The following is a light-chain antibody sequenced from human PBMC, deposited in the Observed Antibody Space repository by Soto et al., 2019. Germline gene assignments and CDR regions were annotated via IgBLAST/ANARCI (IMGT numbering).Light chain of an antibody. V-gene: IGLV2-14*03. CDR2: DVS. J-gene: IGLJ1*01. CDR3: SSYTSSSTYV. Sequence: QSALTQPSSVSGAPGQSIAISCTGPRSDVGGYNYVSWYQHHPGKAPKLMVYDVSNRPSGVSNRFSGSKSGNTASLTISGLQAEDEADYYCSSYTSSSTYVFGTGTKVTVL. CDR1: RSDVGGYNY.